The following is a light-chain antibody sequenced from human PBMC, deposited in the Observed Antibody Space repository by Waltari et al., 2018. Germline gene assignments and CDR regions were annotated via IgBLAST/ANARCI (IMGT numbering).Light chain of an antibody. Sequence: DIQMTQSPSSLSASVGDRVTITCRASQSISSYLNWYQQKPGKAPKLLIYAASSLQSGVPSRVSVSGSGTDFTLTISSLQPEDFATYYCQQSYSTPDTFGQGTKLEIK. CDR3: QQSYSTPDT. CDR2: AAS. CDR1: QSISSY. V-gene: IGKV1-39*01. J-gene: IGKJ2*01.